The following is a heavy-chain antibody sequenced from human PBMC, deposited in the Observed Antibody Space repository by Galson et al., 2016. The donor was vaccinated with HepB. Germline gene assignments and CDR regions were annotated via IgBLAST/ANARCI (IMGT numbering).Heavy chain of an antibody. V-gene: IGHV3-21*01. CDR2: ISTGSGYI. CDR1: GFTFSNYA. D-gene: IGHD1-14*01. J-gene: IGHJ6*02. CDR3: AFNPGPEVV. Sequence: SLRLSCAASGFTFSNYAMNWVRQAPGKGLEWVSSISTGSGYIYYADSVKGRFTISRDNAKNSLYLQMNSLRAEDTAVYYCAFNPGPEVVWGQGTTVTVSS.